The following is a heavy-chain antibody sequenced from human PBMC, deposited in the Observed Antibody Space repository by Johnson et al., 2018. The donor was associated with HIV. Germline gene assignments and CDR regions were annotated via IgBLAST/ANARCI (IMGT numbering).Heavy chain of an antibody. CDR1: GFVVSSNY. CDR2: IYSGGST. D-gene: IGHD3-10*01. Sequence: VQLVESGGGLVQPGGSLRLSCAASGFVVSSNYMSWVRQAPGKGLEWVSVIYSGGSTYYADSVKGRFTISRDNSKNTLYLQMNSLRAEDTAVDYCAREVRGVRGVGDAFDIWGQGTMVTVSS. V-gene: IGHV3-53*01. CDR3: AREVRGVRGVGDAFDI. J-gene: IGHJ3*02.